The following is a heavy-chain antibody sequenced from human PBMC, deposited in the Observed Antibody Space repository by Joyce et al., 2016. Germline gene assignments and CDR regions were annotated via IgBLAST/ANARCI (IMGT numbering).Heavy chain of an antibody. D-gene: IGHD3-9*01. CDR1: GYSIAGGGYY. Sequence: QVQLQESGPGLVKPSQTLSLTCTVSGYSIAGGGYYWSWIRQLPGKGLEWIGYIYYTGNTYYNPSLKSLLTVSVDTSKNQFSLRLSSVTAADTAVYFCARSEPFYDILTDDYGSWFDPWGRGTLVTVSS. CDR3: ARSEPFYDILTDDYGSWFDP. CDR2: IYYTGNT. V-gene: IGHV4-31*01. J-gene: IGHJ5*02.